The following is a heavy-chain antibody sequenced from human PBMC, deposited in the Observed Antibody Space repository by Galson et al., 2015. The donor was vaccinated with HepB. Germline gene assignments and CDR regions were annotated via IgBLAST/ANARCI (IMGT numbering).Heavy chain of an antibody. D-gene: IGHD6-13*01. CDR1: GFTFSSYV. Sequence: SLRLSCAASGFTFSSYVMSWVRQAPGKGLEWVAVISYDGSNKYYADSVKGRFTISRDNSKNTLYLQMNSLRAEDTAVYYCARIDSIAAAAYDYWGQGTLVTVSS. J-gene: IGHJ4*02. CDR3: ARIDSIAAAAYDY. V-gene: IGHV3-30-3*01. CDR2: ISYDGSNK.